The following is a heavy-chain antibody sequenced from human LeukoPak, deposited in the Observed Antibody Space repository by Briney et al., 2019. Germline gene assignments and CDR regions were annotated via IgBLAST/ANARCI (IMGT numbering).Heavy chain of an antibody. CDR2: ISGSGGST. CDR3: AKDSIAAAGTYNYYYYGMDV. Sequence: GGSLRLSCAASGFTFSSYAMSWVRQAPGKGLEWVSAISGSGGSTYYADSVKGRFTISRDNSKNTLYLQMNSLRAEDTALYYCAKDSIAAAGTYNYYYYGMDVWGQGTTVTVSS. J-gene: IGHJ6*02. V-gene: IGHV3-23*01. CDR1: GFTFSSYA. D-gene: IGHD6-13*01.